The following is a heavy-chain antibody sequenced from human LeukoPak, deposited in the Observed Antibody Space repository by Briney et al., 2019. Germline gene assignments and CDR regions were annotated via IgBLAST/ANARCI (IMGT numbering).Heavy chain of an antibody. CDR2: IKQDGTEK. D-gene: IGHD3-22*01. V-gene: IGHV3-7*01. CDR1: GFSFTTYW. J-gene: IGHJ6*03. CDR3: ARDPGDSSGPYYYYYMDV. Sequence: GESLRLSCAASGFSFTTYWMSWVRQAPGKGLEWVANIKQDGTEKYYVDSVKGRFTISRDNAKNSLYLQMNSLRAEDTAVYYCARDPGDSSGPYYYYYMDVWGKGTTVTVSS.